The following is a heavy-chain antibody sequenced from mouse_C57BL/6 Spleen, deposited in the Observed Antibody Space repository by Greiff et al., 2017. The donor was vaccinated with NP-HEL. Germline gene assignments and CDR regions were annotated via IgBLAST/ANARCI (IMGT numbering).Heavy chain of an antibody. CDR2: IYPRSGNT. CDR1: GYTFTSYG. V-gene: IGHV1-81*01. D-gene: IGHD2-4*01. CDR3: ARYYDYPWVAY. Sequence: QVQLQQSGAELARPGASVKLSCKASGYTFTSYGISWVKQRTGQGLEWIGEIYPRSGNTYYNEKFKGKATLTADKSSSTAYMELRSLTSEESAVYFCARYYDYPWVAYWGKGTLVTVSA. J-gene: IGHJ3*01.